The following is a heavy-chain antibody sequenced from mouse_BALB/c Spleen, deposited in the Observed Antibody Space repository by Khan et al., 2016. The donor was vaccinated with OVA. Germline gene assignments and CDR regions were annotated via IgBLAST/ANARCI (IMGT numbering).Heavy chain of an antibody. CDR2: ISYSGST. Sequence: EVQLQESGPGLVKPSQSLSLTCTVTGYSITSGYGWNWIRQFPGNKLEWMGYISYSGSTNYKPSLKSRISITRDTSTNRYFRQFNSVTTENTATYYCARTARIKYWGQGTTLTVSS. D-gene: IGHD1-2*01. CDR3: ARTARIKY. CDR1: GYSITSGYG. V-gene: IGHV3-2*02. J-gene: IGHJ2*01.